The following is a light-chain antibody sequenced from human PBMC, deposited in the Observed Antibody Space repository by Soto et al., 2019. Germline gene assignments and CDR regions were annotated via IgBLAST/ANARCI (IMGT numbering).Light chain of an antibody. Sequence: THYQTSLSASVGDTVTITCRASQSIATGLAWYQQKPGAPPRLLIYDASILQRGVPSRFSGSGSGRHFNITISSGHAVDFAPHFCHQSDRAFGQGTRLEIK. CDR3: HQSDRA. V-gene: IGKV1-39*01. J-gene: IGKJ5*01. CDR2: DAS. CDR1: QSIATG.